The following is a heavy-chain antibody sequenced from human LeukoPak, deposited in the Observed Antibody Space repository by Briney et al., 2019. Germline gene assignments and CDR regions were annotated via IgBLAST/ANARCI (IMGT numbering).Heavy chain of an antibody. Sequence: PSETLSLTCTVSGGSVSSGSYYWSWIRQPPGKGLEWIGYIYYSGSTNYNPSLKSRVTISVDTSKNQFSLKLSSVTAADTAVYYCVRGVRPSLIDYWGQGTLVTVSS. D-gene: IGHD3-10*01. CDR1: GGSVSSGSYY. V-gene: IGHV4-61*01. CDR3: VRGVRPSLIDY. J-gene: IGHJ4*02. CDR2: IYYSGST.